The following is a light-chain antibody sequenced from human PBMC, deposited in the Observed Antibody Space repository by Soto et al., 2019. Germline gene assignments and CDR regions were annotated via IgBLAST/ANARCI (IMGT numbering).Light chain of an antibody. V-gene: IGKV1-5*01. CDR1: QTISSW. CDR3: QQGNSFPLT. CDR2: AAS. J-gene: IGKJ4*01. Sequence: PSTLSASVGDRVTITCRASQTISSWLAWYQQKPGKAPKLLIYAASTLRNGVPSRFSGSGSGTYFTLTISNLQPEDFATYYCQQGNSFPLTFGGGTKVDI.